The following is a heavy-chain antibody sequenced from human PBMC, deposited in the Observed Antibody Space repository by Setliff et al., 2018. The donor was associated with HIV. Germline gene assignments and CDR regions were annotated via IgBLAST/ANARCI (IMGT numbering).Heavy chain of an antibody. CDR1: GDSITSGHFY. V-gene: IGHV4-39*01. Sequence: PSETLSLTCTVSGDSITSGHFYWGWIRQAPGKGLEWIGNILDGRVTFFNPSLRRRVTISVDASKNQVSLNLRSVTAADSAVYHCARPHSGRGGGAYFDPWGQGILVTVSS. CDR3: ARPHSGRGGGAYFDP. J-gene: IGHJ5*02. D-gene: IGHD6-19*01. CDR2: ILDGRVT.